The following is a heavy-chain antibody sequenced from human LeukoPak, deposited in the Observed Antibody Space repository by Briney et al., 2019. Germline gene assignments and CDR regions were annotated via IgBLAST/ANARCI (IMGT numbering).Heavy chain of an antibody. V-gene: IGHV3-30*02. CDR1: GFTFSSYS. CDR2: VRYDGSKI. J-gene: IGHJ6*03. CDR3: ARDPYSGSYSAYYYYYMDV. D-gene: IGHD1-26*01. Sequence: SGGSLRLSCAASGFTFSSYSMSWVRQAPGKGLEWVAFVRYDGSKIYYTNSVKGRFTISRDNAKNSLYLQMNSLRAEDTAVYYCARDPYSGSYSAYYYYYMDVWGKGTTVTASS.